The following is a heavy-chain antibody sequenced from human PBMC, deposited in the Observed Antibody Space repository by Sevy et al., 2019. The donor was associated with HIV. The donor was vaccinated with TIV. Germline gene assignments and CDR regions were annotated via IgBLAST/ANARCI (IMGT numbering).Heavy chain of an antibody. CDR1: GFTLSSYS. CDR3: ASMLRSVGAYDI. V-gene: IGHV3-21*01. J-gene: IGHJ3*02. D-gene: IGHD1-26*01. Sequence: LGGSLRLSCAASGFTLSSYSMNWVRQAPGKGLEWVSSISSRSSYIYYADSVKGRFTISRDNAKNSLYLQMNSLRAEDTAVYYCASMLRSVGAYDIWGQGTMVTVSS. CDR2: ISSRSSYI.